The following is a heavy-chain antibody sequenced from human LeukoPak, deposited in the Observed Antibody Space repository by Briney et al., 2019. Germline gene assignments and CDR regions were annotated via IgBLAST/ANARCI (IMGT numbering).Heavy chain of an antibody. CDR1: GFTFNNYY. CDR2: IKEDGSET. CDR3: ARERYCSGGGCYRGYAFHV. D-gene: IGHD2-15*01. J-gene: IGHJ3*01. Sequence: SGGSLRLSCAVSGFTFNNYYMTWVRQAPGKGLEWVAGIKEDGSETYYVDSVKGRFTISRDNARNSLFLQMSSLRAEGTAVYYCARERYCSGGGCYRGYAFHVWGQGTVVTVSS. V-gene: IGHV3-7*01.